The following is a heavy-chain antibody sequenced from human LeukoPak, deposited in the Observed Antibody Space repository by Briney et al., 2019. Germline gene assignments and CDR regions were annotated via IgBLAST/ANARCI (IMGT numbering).Heavy chain of an antibody. CDR2: IYHSGST. J-gene: IGHJ4*02. CDR1: GGSISSGGYS. Sequence: SETLSLTCAVSGGSISSGGYSWSWIRQPPGKGLEWIGYIYHSGSTYYNPSLKSRVTISVDRSKNQFSLQLNSVTPEDTAVYYCARSDGGYLDYWAQGTRVTVSS. V-gene: IGHV4-30-2*01. D-gene: IGHD5-18*01. CDR3: ARSDGGYLDY.